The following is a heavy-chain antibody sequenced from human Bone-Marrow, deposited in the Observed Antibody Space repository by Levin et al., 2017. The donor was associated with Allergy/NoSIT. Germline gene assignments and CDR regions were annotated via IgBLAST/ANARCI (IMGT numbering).Heavy chain of an antibody. Sequence: GSLRLSCTVSADSIDGYYWSWIRQAPGKGLEWIGHIFSSGSTYSNPSLQSRVTILIDTSKKQISLSLSSVTAADTAVYFCASGTRSYYFDYWSQGSLVTVSS. J-gene: IGHJ4*02. CDR3: ASGTRSYYFDY. CDR1: ADSIDGYY. V-gene: IGHV4-59*01. D-gene: IGHD2-2*01. CDR2: IFSSGST.